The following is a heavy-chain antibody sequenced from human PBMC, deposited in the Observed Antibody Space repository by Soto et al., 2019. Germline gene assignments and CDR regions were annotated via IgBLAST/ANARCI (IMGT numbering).Heavy chain of an antibody. J-gene: IGHJ6*02. V-gene: IGHV3-23*01. CDR1: GFTFSSYA. CDR2: ISGSGGST. CDR3: ATRLEYCGGDCYPGNYYYYGMDV. Sequence: GGSLRLSCAASGFTFSSYAMSWVRQAPGKGLEWVSAISGSGGSTYYADSVKGRFTISRDNSKNTLYLQMNSLRAEDTAVYYCATRLEYCGGDCYPGNYYYYGMDVWGQGTTVTVSS. D-gene: IGHD2-21*02.